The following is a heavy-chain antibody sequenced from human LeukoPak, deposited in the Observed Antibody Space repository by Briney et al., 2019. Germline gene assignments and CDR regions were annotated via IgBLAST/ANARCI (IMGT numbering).Heavy chain of an antibody. V-gene: IGHV3-72*01. Sequence: GGSLRLSCTASGFTFSDYYMDWVRQAPGKGLEWVGRTRDKAHSYTTEYVASVKDRFTISRDDSKNSLYLQMNSLKTEDTAVYYCARGYCSGGACYSGFHWGQGTLLTVSS. CDR3: ARGYCSGGACYSGFH. J-gene: IGHJ4*02. CDR2: TRDKAHSYTT. D-gene: IGHD2-15*01. CDR1: GFTFSDYY.